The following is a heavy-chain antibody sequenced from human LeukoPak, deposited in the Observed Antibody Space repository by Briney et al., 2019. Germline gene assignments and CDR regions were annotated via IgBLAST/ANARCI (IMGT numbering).Heavy chain of an antibody. CDR2: ISSSSSYI. Sequence: KSGGSLRLSCAASGFTFSSYSMNWVRQAPGKGLEWVSSISSSSSYIYYADSVKGRFTISRDNAKNSLYLQMNSLRAEDTAVYYCARSYYYDSSGYPFDPWGQGTLVTVSS. V-gene: IGHV3-21*01. CDR3: ARSYYYDSSGYPFDP. J-gene: IGHJ5*02. D-gene: IGHD3-22*01. CDR1: GFTFSSYS.